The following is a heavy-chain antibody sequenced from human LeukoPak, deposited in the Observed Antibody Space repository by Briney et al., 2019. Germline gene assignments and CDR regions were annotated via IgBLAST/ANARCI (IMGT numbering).Heavy chain of an antibody. Sequence: PKASVKVSCKASGYTFTSYGISWVRQAPGQGLKWLGWISAYNANTNYAQKLQGRVTMTTDTSTSTAYMELRSLRSDDTAVYYCARSRSFGSTLLDYWGQGTLVTVSS. CDR3: ARSRSFGSTLLDY. V-gene: IGHV1-18*01. CDR2: ISAYNANT. D-gene: IGHD2-2*01. J-gene: IGHJ4*02. CDR1: GYTFTSYG.